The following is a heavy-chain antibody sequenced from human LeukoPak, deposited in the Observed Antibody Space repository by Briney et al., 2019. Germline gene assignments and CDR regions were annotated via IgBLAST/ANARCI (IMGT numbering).Heavy chain of an antibody. CDR3: ARSSYDSSGYPGGY. CDR1: GYTFTSYD. CDR2: MNPNSGNT. D-gene: IGHD3-22*01. Sequence: GASVKVSCKASGYTFTSYDINWVRQATGQGLEWMGWMNPNSGNTGYAQKFQGRVTMTTDTSTSTAYMELRSLRSDDTAVYYCARSSYDSSGYPGGYWGQGTLVTVSS. V-gene: IGHV1-8*01. J-gene: IGHJ4*02.